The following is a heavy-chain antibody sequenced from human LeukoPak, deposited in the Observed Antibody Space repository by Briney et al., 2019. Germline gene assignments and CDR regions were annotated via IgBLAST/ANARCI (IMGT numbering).Heavy chain of an antibody. CDR1: GFILSDAW. CDR3: TTGGLTTGKDY. J-gene: IGHJ4*01. D-gene: IGHD1-1*01. V-gene: IGHV3-15*01. CDR2: IKNKADGGTT. Sequence: PGGSLRLSCATSGFILSDAWMSWVRQAPGKGLEWVGLIKNKADGGTTDYAAPVKGRFTISRDDSKRTLYLQMNSVRVDDTGVYYCTTGGLTTGKDYWGQGTLVLVSS.